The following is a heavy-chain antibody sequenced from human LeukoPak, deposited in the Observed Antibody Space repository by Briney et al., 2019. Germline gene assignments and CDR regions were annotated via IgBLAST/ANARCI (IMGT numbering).Heavy chain of an antibody. CDR1: GGSFGGYY. CDR2: INHSGST. D-gene: IGHD6-13*01. V-gene: IGHV4-34*01. J-gene: IGHJ6*03. Sequence: SETLSLTCAVYGGSFGGYYWSWIRQPPGKGLEWIGEINHSGSTNYNPSLKSRVTISVDTSKNQFSLKLSSVTAADTAVYYCASGSSSWAYMDVWGKGTRSPSP. CDR3: ASGSSSWAYMDV.